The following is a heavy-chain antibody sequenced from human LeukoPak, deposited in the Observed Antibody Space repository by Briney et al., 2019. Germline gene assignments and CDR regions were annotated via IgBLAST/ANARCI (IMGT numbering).Heavy chain of an antibody. Sequence: ASVTVSFTSSGYIFTTYGISWVRQAPGQGLEWMGWISAYSGKTNYTQKLQGRVTMTTDTSTSTAYMELRSLRSDDTAVYYCVTVGGTTYFDHWGQGTLVTVSS. D-gene: IGHD1-7*01. CDR1: GYIFTTYG. CDR3: VTVGGTTYFDH. CDR2: ISAYSGKT. J-gene: IGHJ4*02. V-gene: IGHV1-18*01.